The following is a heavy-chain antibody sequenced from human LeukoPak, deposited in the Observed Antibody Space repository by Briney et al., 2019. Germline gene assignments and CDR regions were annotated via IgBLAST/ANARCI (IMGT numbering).Heavy chain of an antibody. V-gene: IGHV1-46*01. D-gene: IGHD6-6*01. CDR3: ARAYSIAALSYFDY. CDR1: GYSFTSHY. J-gene: IGHJ4*02. Sequence: RRASVKVSCKASGYSFTSHYMHWVRQAPGQGLEWLGLINPSGSTTLYAQKFQGRVTMTRNTSISTAYMELSSLRSEDMAVYYCARAYSIAALSYFDYWGQGTLVTVSS. CDR2: INPSGSTT.